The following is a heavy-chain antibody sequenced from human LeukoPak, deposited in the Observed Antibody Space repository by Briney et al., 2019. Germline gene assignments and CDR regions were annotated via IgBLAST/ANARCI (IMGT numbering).Heavy chain of an antibody. D-gene: IGHD3-10*01. CDR3: AKARGGSGREYAFDI. J-gene: IGHJ3*02. Sequence: HPGGSLRLSCAASGFTFSSYAMSWVRQAPGKGLEWVSAISGSGGSTYYADSVKGRFTISRDNAKNSLYLQMNSLRAEDTAFYYCAKARGGSGREYAFDIWGQGTMVTVSS. CDR2: ISGSGGST. CDR1: GFTFSSYA. V-gene: IGHV3-23*01.